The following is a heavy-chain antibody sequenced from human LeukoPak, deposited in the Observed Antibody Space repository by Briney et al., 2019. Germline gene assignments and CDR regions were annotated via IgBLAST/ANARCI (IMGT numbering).Heavy chain of an antibody. D-gene: IGHD2-21*01. V-gene: IGHV1-8*01. CDR3: ARLSLRLFHAFDI. J-gene: IGHJ3*02. CDR1: GYTFTSYD. CDR2: MNPNSGNT. Sequence: ASVKVSCKASGYTFTSYDINWVRQATGQGLEWMGWMNPNSGNTGYAQKFQGRVTMTRNTSISTAYMELSSLRSEDTAVYYRARLSLRLFHAFDIWGQGTMVTVSS.